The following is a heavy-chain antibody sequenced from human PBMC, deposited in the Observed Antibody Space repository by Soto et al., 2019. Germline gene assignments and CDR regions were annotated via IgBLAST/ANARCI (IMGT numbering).Heavy chain of an antibody. J-gene: IGHJ6*02. V-gene: IGHV4-30-4*01. D-gene: IGHD2-15*01. CDR2: IYYSGST. CDR3: ARGPKRQTVFSGPRSGMDV. Sequence: PSETLSLTCTVSGGSISSGDYYWSWIRQPPGKGLEWIGYIYYSGSTYYNPSLKSRVTISVDTSKNQFSLKLSSVTAADTAVYYCARGPKRQTVFSGPRSGMDVWGQGTTVTVSS. CDR1: GGSISSGDYY.